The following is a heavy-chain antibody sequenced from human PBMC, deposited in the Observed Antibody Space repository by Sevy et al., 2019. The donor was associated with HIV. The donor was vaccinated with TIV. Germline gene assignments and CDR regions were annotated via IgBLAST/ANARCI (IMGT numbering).Heavy chain of an antibody. J-gene: IGHJ5*02. V-gene: IGHV3-21*01. CDR2: ISNSGGYI. CDR1: GFTFSSYS. CDR3: ARDFYYDSSGYYDP. Sequence: GESLKIYCAASGFTFSSYSMNWVRQAPGKGLEWVSSISNSGGYIYYADSVQGRFTISRDNAKNSLYLQMNSLRAEDTAMYYCARDFYYDSSGYYDPWGQGTLVTVSS. D-gene: IGHD3-22*01.